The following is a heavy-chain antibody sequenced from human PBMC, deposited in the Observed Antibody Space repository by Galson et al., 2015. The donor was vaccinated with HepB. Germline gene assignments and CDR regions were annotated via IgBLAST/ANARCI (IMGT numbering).Heavy chain of an antibody. V-gene: IGHV3-30-3*01. CDR1: GFTFSSYA. J-gene: IGHJ4*02. CDR2: ISYDGSNK. CDR3: ASGLNYGDFPPYFDY. D-gene: IGHD4-17*01. Sequence: SLRLSCAASGFTFSSYAMHWVRQAPGKGLEWVAVISYDGSNKYYADSVKGRFTISRDNSKNTLYLQMNSLRAEDTAVYYCASGLNYGDFPPYFDYWGQGTLVTVSS.